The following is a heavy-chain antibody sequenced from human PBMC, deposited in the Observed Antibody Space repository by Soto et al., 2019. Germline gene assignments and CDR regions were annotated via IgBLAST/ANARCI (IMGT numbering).Heavy chain of an antibody. J-gene: IGHJ6*02. V-gene: IGHV1-69*06. CDR3: ARVRSGSYSTYYYYYGMDV. Sequence: SVKVSCKASGGTFSSYAISWVRQAPGQGLEWMGGIIPIFGTANYAQKFQGRVTITADKSTSTAYMELSSLRSEDTAVYYCARVRSGSYSTYYYYYGMDVWGQGTTVTV. CDR1: GGTFSSYA. D-gene: IGHD3-10*01. CDR2: IIPIFGTA.